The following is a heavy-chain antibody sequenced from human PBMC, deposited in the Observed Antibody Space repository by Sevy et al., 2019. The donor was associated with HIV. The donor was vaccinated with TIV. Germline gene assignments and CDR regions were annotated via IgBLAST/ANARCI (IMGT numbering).Heavy chain of an antibody. Sequence: SETLSLTCTVSGGSISSGGYYWTWIRQHPGKALKWIGYTSYSGSTFYNPSLKSRVIISIDTSKNQLSLNLASVTAADTAVFYCARDSYGSGTSTIDYWGQGILVTVSS. CDR2: TSYSGST. V-gene: IGHV4-31*03. CDR3: ARDSYGSGTSTIDY. CDR1: GGSISSGGYY. J-gene: IGHJ4*02. D-gene: IGHD3-10*01.